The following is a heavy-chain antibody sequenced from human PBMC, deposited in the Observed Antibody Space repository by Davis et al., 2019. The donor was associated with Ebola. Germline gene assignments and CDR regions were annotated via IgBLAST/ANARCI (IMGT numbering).Heavy chain of an antibody. CDR2: IRSRSSYI. CDR1: GFTFSSYW. D-gene: IGHD1-26*01. V-gene: IGHV3-21*04. CDR3: AKARRWEYYYGMDV. Sequence: ESLKISCAASGFTFSSYWMHWVRQAPGTGLEWVSSIRSRSSYIYYADSVKGRFTISRDNSKNSLYLQMNSLRTEDTALYYCAKARRWEYYYGMDVWGQGTTVTVSS. J-gene: IGHJ6*02.